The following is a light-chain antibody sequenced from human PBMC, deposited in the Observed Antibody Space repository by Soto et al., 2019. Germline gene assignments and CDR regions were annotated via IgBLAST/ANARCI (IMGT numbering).Light chain of an antibody. Sequence: QSVLTQPASVSGSPGQSITISCTGTSSDVGTYNLVSWFQQHPGKAPKLIIYEVNKRPSGVSDRFSGSKSGNTASLTISGLQGEDEADYYCCSYAGSRTFVVFGGGTKLTVL. CDR2: EVN. CDR3: CSYAGSRTFVV. CDR1: SSDVGTYNL. V-gene: IGLV2-23*02. J-gene: IGLJ2*01.